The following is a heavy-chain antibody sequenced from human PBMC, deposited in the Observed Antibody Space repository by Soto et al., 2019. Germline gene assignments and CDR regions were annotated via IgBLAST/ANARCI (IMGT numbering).Heavy chain of an antibody. D-gene: IGHD2-2*01. CDR3: ARDLQGYCSSTSCYFGP. V-gene: IGHV1-18*01. J-gene: IGHJ5*02. Sequence: AASVKVSCKASGYTFTSYGISWVRQAPGQGLEWMGWISAYNGNTNYAQKLQGRVTMTTDTSTSTAYMELRSLRSDDTAVYYCARDLQGYCSSTSCYFGPWGQGTLVTVSS. CDR1: GYTFTSYG. CDR2: ISAYNGNT.